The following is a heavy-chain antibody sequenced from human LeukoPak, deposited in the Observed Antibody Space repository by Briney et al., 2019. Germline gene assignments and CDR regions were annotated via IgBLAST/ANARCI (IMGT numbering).Heavy chain of an antibody. Sequence: GGSLRLYCAASGFTFSSYGMHWVRQAPGKGLEWVAFIRYDGSNKYYADSVKGRFTISRDNSKNTLYLQMNSTRAEDTAVYYCAKDIEWGTTVTTSLDYWGQGTLVTVSS. CDR1: GFTFSSYG. CDR2: IRYDGSNK. D-gene: IGHD4-11*01. CDR3: AKDIEWGTTVTTSLDY. V-gene: IGHV3-30*02. J-gene: IGHJ4*02.